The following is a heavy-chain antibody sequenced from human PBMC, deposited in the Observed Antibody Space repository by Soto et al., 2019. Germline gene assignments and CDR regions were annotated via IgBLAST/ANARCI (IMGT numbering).Heavy chain of an antibody. CDR3: ARTRAPLLTGEYYYYGMDV. D-gene: IGHD7-27*01. Sequence: GGSLRLSCAASGFTFSSYWMHWVRQAPGKGLVWVSRINGDGSSTSYADSVKGRFTISRDNAKNTLYLQMNSLRAEDTAVYYCARTRAPLLTGEYYYYGMDVWGQGTTVTVSS. CDR1: GFTFSSYW. V-gene: IGHV3-74*01. J-gene: IGHJ6*02. CDR2: INGDGSST.